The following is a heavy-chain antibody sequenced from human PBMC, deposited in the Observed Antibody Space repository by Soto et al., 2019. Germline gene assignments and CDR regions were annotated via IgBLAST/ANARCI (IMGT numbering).Heavy chain of an antibody. CDR3: AAGLDYYDSSGWGYYFDY. V-gene: IGHV1-58*01. Sequence: SVKVSCKASGFTFTSSAVQWVRQARGQRLEWIGWIVVGSGNTNYAQKFQERVTITRDMSTSTAYMELSSLRSEDTAVYYCAAGLDYYDSSGWGYYFDYWGQGTLVTVSS. CDR2: IVVGSGNT. D-gene: IGHD3-22*01. CDR1: GFTFTSSA. J-gene: IGHJ4*02.